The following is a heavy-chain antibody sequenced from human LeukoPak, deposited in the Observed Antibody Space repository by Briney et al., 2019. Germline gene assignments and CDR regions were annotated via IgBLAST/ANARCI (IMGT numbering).Heavy chain of an antibody. Sequence: GASVKVSCKASGGIFTNYAFSWVRQAPGQGLEWMGIINPSGGSTSYAQKFQGRVTMTRDTSTSTVYMELSSLRSEDTAVYYCARGTVWNLWGQGTMVTVSS. V-gene: IGHV1-46*01. CDR2: INPSGGST. CDR1: GGIFTNYA. CDR3: ARGTVWNL. J-gene: IGHJ3*01. D-gene: IGHD1-7*01.